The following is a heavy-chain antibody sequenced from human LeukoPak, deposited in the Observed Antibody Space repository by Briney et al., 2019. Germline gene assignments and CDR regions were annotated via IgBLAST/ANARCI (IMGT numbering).Heavy chain of an antibody. Sequence: PGGSLRLSCAASGFTFSSYGMHWVRQAPGKGLEWVAFIRYDGSNKYYADSVKGRFTISRDNSKNTLYLQMNSLRAEDTAVYYCAKGQAAYCGGDCYSGFDYWGQGTLVTVSS. CDR2: IRYDGSNK. CDR1: GFTFSSYG. V-gene: IGHV3-30*02. CDR3: AKGQAAYCGGDCYSGFDY. D-gene: IGHD2-21*01. J-gene: IGHJ4*02.